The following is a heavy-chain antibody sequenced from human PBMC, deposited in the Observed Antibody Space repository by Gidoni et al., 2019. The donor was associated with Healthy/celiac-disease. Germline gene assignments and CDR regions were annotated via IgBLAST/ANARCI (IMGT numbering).Heavy chain of an antibody. D-gene: IGHD3-22*01. CDR3: ARGPPHSSGYYPFAEGGFDL. CDR2: IVTACDT. V-gene: IGHV3-13*01. J-gene: IGHJ2*01. Sequence: EVQLVESGGGLVQPEGSLSLSCSASGFTFSRYDVHWVRQATGKGLEWVSAIVTACDTYYPGSVKGRFTISRENAKNSLYLQMNSLRAGDTAVYYCARGPPHSSGYYPFAEGGFDLWGRGTLVTVSS. CDR1: GFTFSRYD.